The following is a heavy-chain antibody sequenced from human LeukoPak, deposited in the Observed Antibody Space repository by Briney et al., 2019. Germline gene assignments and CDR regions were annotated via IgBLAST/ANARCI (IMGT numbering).Heavy chain of an antibody. D-gene: IGHD6-19*01. CDR3: ARGPLRDSSGWEIFDQYYMDV. J-gene: IGHJ6*03. Sequence: GSLRLSCAASGFTFDDYGMSWIRQPPGKGLEWIGYIYYSGSTNYNPSLKSRVTISVDTSKNQFSLKLSSVTAADTAVYYCARGPLRDSSGWEIFDQYYMDVWGKGTTVTVSS. CDR1: GFTFDDYG. V-gene: IGHV4-59*01. CDR2: IYYSGST.